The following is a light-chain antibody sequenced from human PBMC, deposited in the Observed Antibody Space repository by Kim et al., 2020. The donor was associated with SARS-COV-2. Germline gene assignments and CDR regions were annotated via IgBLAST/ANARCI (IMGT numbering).Light chain of an antibody. J-gene: IGLJ2*01. Sequence: GHSVTMSCTRTRRDFRRYNDAPGDQQHPGKAPKVMIYDVTKRPSGVPDRFSGSKSGNTASLTISGLQGEDEAEYYCCSFAGNSVVFGGGTQLTVL. CDR1: RRDFRRYND. V-gene: IGLV2-11*01. CDR3: CSFAGNSVV. CDR2: DVT.